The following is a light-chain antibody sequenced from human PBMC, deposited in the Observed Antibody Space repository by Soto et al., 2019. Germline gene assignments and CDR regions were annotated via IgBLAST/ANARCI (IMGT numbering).Light chain of an antibody. J-gene: IGKJ4*01. Sequence: EIVLTQSPATLSLSPGERATLSCRASQSVSSYLAWYQQKPGQAPRLLIYDAFNRATGIPARFSGSGSGTDFTLTISSLEPEDVAVYYCQQRSNWPLTFGGGTKVEIK. CDR3: QQRSNWPLT. V-gene: IGKV3-11*01. CDR1: QSVSSY. CDR2: DAF.